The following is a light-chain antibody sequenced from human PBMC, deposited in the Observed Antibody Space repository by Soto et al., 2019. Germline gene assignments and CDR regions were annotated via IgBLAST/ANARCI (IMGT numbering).Light chain of an antibody. V-gene: IGKV3-15*01. CDR3: QQYNNWPPIT. CDR1: QSVSSN. J-gene: IGKJ5*01. Sequence: EKVMTQSPATLSVSPGERATLSCRASQSVSSNLAWYQQKPGQAPRLLIYDASTRATGIPARFSGSGSGTEFTLTISSLQSEDLAVYYCQQYNNWPPITFGQGTRLEMK. CDR2: DAS.